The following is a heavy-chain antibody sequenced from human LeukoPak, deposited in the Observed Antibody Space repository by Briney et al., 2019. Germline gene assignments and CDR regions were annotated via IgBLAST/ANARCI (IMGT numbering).Heavy chain of an antibody. Sequence: SETLSLTCAVYGGSFSGYYWSWIRQPPGKGLEWIGEINHSGSTNYNPSLKSRVTISVDTSKNQFSLKLSSVTAADTAVYYCARGGSEGAYVWGRYRYPTTFDYWGQGTLVTVSS. CDR1: GGSFSGYY. D-gene: IGHD3-16*02. J-gene: IGHJ4*02. CDR3: ARGGSEGAYVWGRYRYPTTFDY. CDR2: INHSGST. V-gene: IGHV4-34*01.